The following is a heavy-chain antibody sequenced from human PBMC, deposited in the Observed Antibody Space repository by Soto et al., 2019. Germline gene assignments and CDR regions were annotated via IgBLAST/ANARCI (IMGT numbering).Heavy chain of an antibody. V-gene: IGHV3-74*01. Sequence: GGSLRLSCEVSGFTFSAYWMHWVRQVPGKGLIWVSRISDDGSTTTYADSVKGRFTISRANAKNTLYLQMNSLRADDTGLYYCTRGPRVSSTGTGAHWGQGTLVTVSS. CDR2: ISDDGSTT. J-gene: IGHJ4*02. CDR3: TRGPRVSSTGTGAH. CDR1: GFTFSAYW. D-gene: IGHD1-1*01.